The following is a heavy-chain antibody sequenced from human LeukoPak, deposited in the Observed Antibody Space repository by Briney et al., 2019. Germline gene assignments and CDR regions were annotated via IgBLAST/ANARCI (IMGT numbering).Heavy chain of an antibody. CDR3: ARHVPEKGYGSENYEFAFNI. V-gene: IGHV4-59*08. D-gene: IGHD3-10*01. J-gene: IGHJ3*02. CDR2: IHDSGST. Sequence: PSETLSLTCSVSGNSISNYYWAWIRQSPGMGLEWIGNIHDSGSTNYNPSLKSRVTISGDTSKKQFSLRLSSVTAADTAVYYCARHVPEKGYGSENYEFAFNIWAQGSLVTVSS. CDR1: GNSISNYY.